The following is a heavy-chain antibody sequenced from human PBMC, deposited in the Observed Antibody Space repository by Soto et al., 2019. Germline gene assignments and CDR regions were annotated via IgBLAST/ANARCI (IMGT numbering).Heavy chain of an antibody. D-gene: IGHD3-10*01. Sequence: QVQLVQSGDEVKKPGASVKVSCKASDYTFTSYGISWVRQAPGQGLEWMGWISAHNGNTNYAQKLQGRVTMTTDTXTXIXXLELRSLRSDDTAVYCCARGRGVYYDSGKMSWFDPWGRGTLVTVSS. V-gene: IGHV1-18*01. CDR1: DYTFTSYG. J-gene: IGHJ5*02. CDR3: ARGRGVYYDSGKMSWFDP. CDR2: ISAHNGNT.